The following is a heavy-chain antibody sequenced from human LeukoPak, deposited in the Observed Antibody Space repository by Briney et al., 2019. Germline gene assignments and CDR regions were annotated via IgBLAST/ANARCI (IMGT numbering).Heavy chain of an antibody. CDR3: ARDYTGNEYCSSTSCYGVDY. D-gene: IGHD2-2*01. J-gene: IGHJ4*02. CDR1: GYTFTGYY. Sequence: ASVKVSCKASGYTFTGYYMHWVRQAPGQGLEWMGWINPNSGGTNYAQKFQGRVTMTRDTSISTAYMELSRLRSDDTAVYYCARDYTGNEYCSSTSCYGVDYWGQGTLVTVSS. V-gene: IGHV1-2*02. CDR2: INPNSGGT.